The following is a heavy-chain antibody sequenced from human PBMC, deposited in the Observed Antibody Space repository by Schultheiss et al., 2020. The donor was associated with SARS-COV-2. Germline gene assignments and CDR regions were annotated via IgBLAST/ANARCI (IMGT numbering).Heavy chain of an antibody. V-gene: IGHV1-8*01. Sequence: ASVKVSCKASGYTFISYDINWVRQATGQGLEWMGWMNPNSGNTGYAQKFQGRLTLTRDTSTSTVYMELSSLRSEDTAVYYCARDRFMGADDFWSGLYYYYGMDVWGQGTTVTVSS. D-gene: IGHD3-3*01. CDR1: GYTFISYD. CDR2: MNPNSGNT. J-gene: IGHJ6*02. CDR3: ARDRFMGADDFWSGLYYYYGMDV.